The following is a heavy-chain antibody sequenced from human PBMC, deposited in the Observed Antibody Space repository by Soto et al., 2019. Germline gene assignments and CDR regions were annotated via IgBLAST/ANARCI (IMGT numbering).Heavy chain of an antibody. J-gene: IGHJ6*02. V-gene: IGHV3-7*05. CDR3: ARESPLTLRYFDWLPSAGYYYGMDV. Sequence: GGSLRLSCAASGFTFSSYWMSWVRQAPGKGLEWVANIKQDGSEKYYVDSVKGRFTISRDNAKNSLYLQMNSLRAEDTAVYYCARESPLTLRYFDWLPSAGYYYGMDVWGQGTTVTVSS. D-gene: IGHD3-9*01. CDR2: IKQDGSEK. CDR1: GFTFSSYW.